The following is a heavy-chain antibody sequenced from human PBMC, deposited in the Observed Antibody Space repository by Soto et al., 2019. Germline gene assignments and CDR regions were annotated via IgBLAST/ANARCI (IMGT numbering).Heavy chain of an antibody. D-gene: IGHD6-19*01. CDR1: GFTFSSYA. V-gene: IGHV3-23*01. J-gene: IGHJ4*02. Sequence: WGSLRLSCAASGFTFSSYAMSWVRQAPGKGLEWVSAISGSGGSTYYADSVKGRFTISRDNSKNTLYLQMNSLRAEDTAVYYCERDQGIAVAGTGRYWGQGTLVTVSS. CDR3: ERDQGIAVAGTGRY. CDR2: ISGSGGST.